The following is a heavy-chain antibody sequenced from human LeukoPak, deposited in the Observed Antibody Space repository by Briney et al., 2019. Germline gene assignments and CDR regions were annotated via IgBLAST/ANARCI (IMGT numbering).Heavy chain of an antibody. D-gene: IGHD2-15*01. CDR1: GGSFSGYY. CDR3: ARILAAPYWFDP. V-gene: IGHV4-59*10. J-gene: IGHJ5*02. CDR2: IYTSGST. Sequence: TSETLSLTCAVYGGSFSGYYWSWIRQPAGKGLEWIGRIYTSGSTNYNPSLKSRVTISVDTSKNQFSLKLSSVTAADTAVYYCARILAAPYWFDPWGQGTLVTVSS.